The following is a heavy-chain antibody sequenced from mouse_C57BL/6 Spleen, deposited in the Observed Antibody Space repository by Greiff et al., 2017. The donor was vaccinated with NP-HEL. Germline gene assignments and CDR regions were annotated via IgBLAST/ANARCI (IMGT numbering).Heavy chain of an antibody. CDR3: ARMWYDCYSYYAMDY. V-gene: IGHV1-54*01. Sequence: QVQLKQSGAELVRPGTSVKVSCKASGYAFTNYLIEWVKQRPGQGLEWIGVINPGSGGTNYNEKFKGKATLTADKSSSTAYMQLISLTSADSAVYFWARMWYDCYSYYAMDYWGQGTSVTVSS. D-gene: IGHD2-3*01. J-gene: IGHJ4*01. CDR2: INPGSGGT. CDR1: GYAFTNYL.